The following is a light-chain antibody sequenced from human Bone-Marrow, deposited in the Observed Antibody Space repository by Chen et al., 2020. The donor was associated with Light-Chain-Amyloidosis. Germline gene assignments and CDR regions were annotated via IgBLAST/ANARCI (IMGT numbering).Light chain of an antibody. J-gene: IGLJ2*01. V-gene: IGLV1-40*01. CDR2: GNS. CDR3: QSYDSSLSGVV. Sequence: QSVLTQPPSVSAAPGQKVTISCTGSSSNIGAGYDVHWYQQLPGTAPKLLIYGNSNRPSRVPARFSGSKSGPSASLAITGLQAGDEADYYCQSYDSSLSGVVFGGGTKLTVL. CDR1: SSNIGAGYD.